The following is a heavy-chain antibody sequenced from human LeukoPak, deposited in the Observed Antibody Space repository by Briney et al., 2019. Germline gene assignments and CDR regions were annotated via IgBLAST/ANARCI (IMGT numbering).Heavy chain of an antibody. J-gene: IGHJ4*02. CDR2: ISYNGNNK. CDR3: ARDVLKTVPTIGAY. V-gene: IGHV3-30-3*01. CDR1: GFTFTSYA. D-gene: IGHD5-12*01. Sequence: GGSLRLSCAASGFTFTSYALHWVRQAPGKGLEWVAMISYNGNNKYYADSVKGRFTISRDNSKNTLFLQMNSLRAEDTAVYYCARDVLKTVPTIGAYWGQGNLVTVSS.